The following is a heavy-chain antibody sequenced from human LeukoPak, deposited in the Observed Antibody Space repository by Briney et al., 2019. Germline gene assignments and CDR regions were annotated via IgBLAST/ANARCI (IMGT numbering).Heavy chain of an antibody. D-gene: IGHD2-2*01. CDR3: ARIGVNCSSTSCYESAFDI. Sequence: ASVKVSCKASGYTFTGYYMHWVRQATGQGLEWMGWMNPNSGNTGYAQKFQGRVTITRNTSISTAYMELSSLRSEDTAVYYCARIGVNCSSTSCYESAFDIWGQGTMVTVSS. V-gene: IGHV1-8*03. CDR1: GYTFTGYY. J-gene: IGHJ3*02. CDR2: MNPNSGNT.